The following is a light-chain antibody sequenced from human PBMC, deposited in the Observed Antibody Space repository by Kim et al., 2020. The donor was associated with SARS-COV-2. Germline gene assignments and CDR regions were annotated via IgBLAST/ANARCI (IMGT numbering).Light chain of an antibody. CDR2: DAS. V-gene: IGKV3-11*01. J-gene: IGKJ1*01. Sequence: PGERTPLSCRASQSVSSYLSWYQQKPGQAPRLIIDDASNRATGIPARFSGSGSGTDFTITISSLEPEDFAVYYCQQRSNWPPAWTFGQGAEVDIK. CDR1: QSVSSY. CDR3: QQRSNWPPAWT.